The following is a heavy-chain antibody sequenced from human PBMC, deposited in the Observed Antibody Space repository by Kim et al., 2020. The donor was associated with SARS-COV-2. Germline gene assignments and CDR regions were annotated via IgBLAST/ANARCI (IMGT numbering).Heavy chain of an antibody. CDR2: IRSKANSYAT. CDR1: GFTFSGSA. J-gene: IGHJ4*02. CDR3: TRHSDVGYSGYDPGDY. D-gene: IGHD5-12*01. Sequence: GGSLRLSCAASGFTFSGSAMHWVRQASGKGLEWVGRIRSKANSYATAYAASVKGRFTISRDDSKNMAYLQMNSLKTEDTAVYYCTRHSDVGYSGYDPGDYWGQGTLVTVSS. V-gene: IGHV3-73*01.